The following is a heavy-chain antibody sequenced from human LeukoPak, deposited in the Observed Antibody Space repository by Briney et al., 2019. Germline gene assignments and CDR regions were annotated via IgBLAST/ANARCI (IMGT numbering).Heavy chain of an antibody. CDR1: GFTFSSTS. CDR3: ARDRSSGWFFDD. CDR2: TVGGGDGT. V-gene: IGHV3-23*01. J-gene: IGHJ4*02. D-gene: IGHD6-19*01. Sequence: GGSLRLSCAASGFTFSSTSMSWVRQAPGKGLEWVAVTVGGGDGTYYADSVKGRFTISRDNSNNTLYLQMNSLRAEDTAVYYCARDRSSGWFFDDWGQGTLVTVSS.